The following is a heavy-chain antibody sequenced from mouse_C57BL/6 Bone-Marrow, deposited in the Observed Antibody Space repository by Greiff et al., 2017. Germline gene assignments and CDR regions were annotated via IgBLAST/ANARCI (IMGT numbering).Heavy chain of an antibody. CDR2: IWTGGGT. V-gene: IGHV2-9-1*01. J-gene: IGHJ4*01. CDR1: GFSLTSYA. D-gene: IGHD1-1*01. Sequence: QVQLKESGPGLVAPSQSLSITCTVSGFSLTSYAISWVRQPPGQGLEWLGVIWTGGGTTYNSALKSRLSISKANSKSQVFLKMNSLQADDTARYYCAIKGYYGSSYDYYAMDYWGQGTSVTGSS. CDR3: AIKGYYGSSYDYYAMDY.